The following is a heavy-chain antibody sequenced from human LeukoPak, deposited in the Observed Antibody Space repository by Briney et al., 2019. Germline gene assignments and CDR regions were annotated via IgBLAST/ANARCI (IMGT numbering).Heavy chain of an antibody. CDR2: FYASGTT. J-gene: IGHJ5*02. CDR3: ARTHCGGGSCDTFDP. CDR1: GVSISNYF. D-gene: IGHD2-21*01. V-gene: IGHV4-4*07. Sequence: SETLSLTCNVFGVSISNYFWSWLRQPAGKGLEWIGRFYASGTTYYNPPLRSRVTLSMDTSKNHFSLKLTSVTAAGTAVYYCARTHCGGGSCDTFDPWGQGTLVTVSS.